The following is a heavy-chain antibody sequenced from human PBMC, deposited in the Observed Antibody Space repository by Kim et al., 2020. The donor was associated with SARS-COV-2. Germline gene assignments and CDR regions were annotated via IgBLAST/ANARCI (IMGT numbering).Heavy chain of an antibody. J-gene: IGHJ6*02. CDR3: ARDHSPLWGSGSYYYAHYYYYGMDV. Sequence: SETLSLTCTVSGGSISSYYWSWIRQPPGKGLEWIGYIYYSGSTNYNPSLKSRVTISVDTSKNQFSLKLSSVTAADTAVYYCARDHSPLWGSGSYYYAHYYYYGMDVWGQGTTVTVSS. CDR2: IYYSGST. V-gene: IGHV4-59*13. CDR1: GGSISSYY. D-gene: IGHD3-10*01.